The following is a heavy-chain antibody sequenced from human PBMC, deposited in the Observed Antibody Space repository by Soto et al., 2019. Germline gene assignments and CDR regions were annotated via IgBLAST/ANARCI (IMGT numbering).Heavy chain of an antibody. CDR3: AQLRLPPPEPFDI. J-gene: IGHJ3*02. Sequence: VKFACMPAGGTFRTCAIRWVRQAPGQGLEWMGGIIPIFGTANYAQKFQGRVTITADESTSTAYMELSSLRSEDTAVYYCAQLRLPPPEPFDIWGQGTMVTVSS. CDR1: GGTFRTCA. V-gene: IGHV1-69*13. D-gene: IGHD4-17*01. CDR2: IIPIFGTA.